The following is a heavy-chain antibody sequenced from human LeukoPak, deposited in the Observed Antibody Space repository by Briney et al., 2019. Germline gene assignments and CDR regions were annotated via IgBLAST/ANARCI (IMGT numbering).Heavy chain of an antibody. V-gene: IGHV3-7*01. CDR1: GCTFSSYW. CDR2: IKQDGSEK. CDR3: ARDYQPYYYDSSGYHYGMDV. D-gene: IGHD3-22*01. J-gene: IGHJ6*02. Sequence: GGSLRLSCAASGCTFSSYWMSWVRQAPGKGLEWVANIKQDGSEKYYVDSVKGRFTISRDNAKNSLYLQMNSLRAEDTAVYYCARDYQPYYYDSSGYHYGMDVWGQGTTVTVSS.